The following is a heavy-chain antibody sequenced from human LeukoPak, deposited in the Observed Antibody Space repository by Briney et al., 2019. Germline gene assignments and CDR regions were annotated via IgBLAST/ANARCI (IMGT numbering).Heavy chain of an antibody. V-gene: IGHV3-30*18. CDR3: AKEGGSGSYYNGRYYFDY. Sequence: PGGSPRLSCAASGFTFSSYGMHWVRQAPGKGLEWVAVISYDGSNKYYADSVKGRFTISRDNSKNTLYLQMNSLRAEDTAVYYCAKEGGSGSYYNGRYYFDYWGQGTLVTVSS. CDR1: GFTFSSYG. J-gene: IGHJ4*02. D-gene: IGHD3-10*01. CDR2: ISYDGSNK.